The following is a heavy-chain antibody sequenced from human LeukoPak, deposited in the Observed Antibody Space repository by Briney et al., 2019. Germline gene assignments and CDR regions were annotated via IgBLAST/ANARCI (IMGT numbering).Heavy chain of an antibody. CDR1: GFSLSSYA. D-gene: IGHD2-15*01. J-gene: IGHJ4*02. V-gene: IGHV3-30*04. CDR3: ARAGQGYCSGGSCRRGYFDY. Sequence: PGGSLRLSCAASGFSLSSYAMHWVRQAPGKGLEWVAIISYDGSNKYYADSVKGRFTISRDNSKNTLYLQMNSLRAEDTAVYYCARAGQGYCSGGSCRRGYFDYWGQGTLVTVSS. CDR2: ISYDGSNK.